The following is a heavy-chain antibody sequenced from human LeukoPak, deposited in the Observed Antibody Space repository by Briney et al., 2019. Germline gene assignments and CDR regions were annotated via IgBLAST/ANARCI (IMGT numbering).Heavy chain of an antibody. Sequence: SETKSLTCAVDGGSLSGYYWSWIRQPPGKGLERNEEINHSGSTNYNPSLKSRVTISVDTSKNQFSLKLSSVTAADTAVYYCARGPRRGEQQLVTFLNYWGQGTLVTVSS. V-gene: IGHV4-34*01. D-gene: IGHD6-13*01. CDR1: GGSLSGYY. J-gene: IGHJ4*02. CDR2: INHSGST. CDR3: ARGPRRGEQQLVTFLNY.